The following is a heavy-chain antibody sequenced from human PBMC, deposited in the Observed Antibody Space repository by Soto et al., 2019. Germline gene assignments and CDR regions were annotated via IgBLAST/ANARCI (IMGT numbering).Heavy chain of an antibody. V-gene: IGHV4-59*01. CDR2: ISYSGST. CDR1: GDSNSSYY. Sequence: QVQLQETGPGLVKPAETLSLICTVSGDSNSSYYWSWIRQSPGKGLEWIGYISYSGSTTYNPSLKSRVTISLHTSNTHFSLTLDSVTAADTAVYYCARARNFLTGYYKGGFYYFDYWGQGTLVTVSS. D-gene: IGHD3-9*01. CDR3: ARARNFLTGYYKGGFYYFDY. J-gene: IGHJ4*02.